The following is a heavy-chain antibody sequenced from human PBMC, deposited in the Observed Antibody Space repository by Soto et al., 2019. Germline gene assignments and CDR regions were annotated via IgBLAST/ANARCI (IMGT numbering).Heavy chain of an antibody. D-gene: IGHD5-18*01. V-gene: IGHV3-30*18. Sequence: QVQLVESGGGVVQPGRSLRLSCAAYGFTFSSYGMHWVRQAPGKGLEWVAVISYDGSNKYYADSVKGRFTISRDNSKNTLYLQMNSLRAEDTAVYYCAKDSSIIGYSYGYGDYWGQGTLVTVSS. CDR1: GFTFSSYG. CDR3: AKDSSIIGYSYGYGDY. CDR2: ISYDGSNK. J-gene: IGHJ4*02.